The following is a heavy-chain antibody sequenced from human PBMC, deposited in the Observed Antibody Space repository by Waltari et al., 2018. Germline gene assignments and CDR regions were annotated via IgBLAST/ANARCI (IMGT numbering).Heavy chain of an antibody. CDR2: INHSGST. Sequence: QVQLQQWGAGLLKPSETLSLTCAVYGGSFSGYYWSWIRQPPGKGLEWIGEINHSGSTNYNPSLKSRVTISVDTSKNQFSLKLSSVTAADTAVYYCARKGGEVAGTYYWGQGTLVIVSS. V-gene: IGHV4-34*01. J-gene: IGHJ4*02. CDR3: ARKGGEVAGTYY. CDR1: GGSFSGYY. D-gene: IGHD6-19*01.